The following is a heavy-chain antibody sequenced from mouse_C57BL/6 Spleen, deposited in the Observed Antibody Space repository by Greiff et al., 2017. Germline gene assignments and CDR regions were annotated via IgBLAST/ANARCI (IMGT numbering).Heavy chain of an antibody. J-gene: IGHJ2*01. D-gene: IGHD2-5*01. CDR1: GFSFNTYA. CDR2: IRSKSNNYAT. CDR3: LRTADYYSIFDY. V-gene: IGHV10-1*01. Sequence: EVKLMESGGGLVQPKGSLTLSCAASGFSFNTYAMNWVRQAPGKGLEWVARIRSKSNNYATYYADSVKDRFTISIDNSESMSDLQMNNLRTEDTAIEYWLRTADYYSIFDYWGQGTTLTVSS.